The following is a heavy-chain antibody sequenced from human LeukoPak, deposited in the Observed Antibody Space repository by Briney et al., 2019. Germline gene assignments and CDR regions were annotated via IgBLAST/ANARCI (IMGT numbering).Heavy chain of an antibody. Sequence: PGGSLRLSCAASGFTFSGYEMNWVRQAPGKGLEWVSYISSSGSTIYYADSVKGRFTISRDNAKNSLYLQMNSLRAEDTAVYYCARDLQWELPGLGYWGQGTLVTVSS. CDR3: ARDLQWELPGLGY. D-gene: IGHD1-26*01. J-gene: IGHJ4*02. CDR2: ISSSGSTI. CDR1: GFTFSGYE. V-gene: IGHV3-48*03.